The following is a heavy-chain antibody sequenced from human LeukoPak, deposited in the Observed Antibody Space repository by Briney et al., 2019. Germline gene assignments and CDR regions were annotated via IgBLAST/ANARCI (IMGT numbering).Heavy chain of an antibody. CDR1: GYTFTSYY. V-gene: IGHV1-46*01. CDR2: INPSGGST. J-gene: IGHJ3*02. Sequence: GASVKASCKASGYTFTSYYMHWVRQAPGQGLEWMGIINPSGGSTSYAQKFQGRVTMTRDMSTSTVYMELSSLRSEDTAVYYCASSSLYYDDAFDIWGQGTMVTVSS. D-gene: IGHD3-16*01. CDR3: ASSSLYYDDAFDI.